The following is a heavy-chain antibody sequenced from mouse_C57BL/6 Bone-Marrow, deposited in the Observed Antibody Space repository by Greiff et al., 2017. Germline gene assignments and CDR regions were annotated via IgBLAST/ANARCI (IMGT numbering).Heavy chain of an antibody. CDR3: ARELGYYYAMDY. D-gene: IGHD3-1*01. Sequence: DVQLLEPGGGLVKPGGSLKLSCTASGFTFSDYGMHWVRQAPEKGLEWVAYISSGSSNIDYADTMKGRFTISRDNAKNTLFLQLTSLESEDTAMYYCARELGYYYAMDYWGQGTSVTVSS. CDR1: GFTFSDYG. J-gene: IGHJ4*01. V-gene: IGHV5-17*01. CDR2: ISSGSSNI.